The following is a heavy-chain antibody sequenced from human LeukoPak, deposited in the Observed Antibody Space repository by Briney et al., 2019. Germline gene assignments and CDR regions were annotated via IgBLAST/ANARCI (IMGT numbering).Heavy chain of an antibody. D-gene: IGHD2/OR15-2a*01. Sequence: GGSLRLSCAASRFTFSSYWMSWVRQAPGKGLEWVANIKQDGSEKYYVDSVKGRFTISRDNAKNSLYLQMNSLRAEDTAVYYCAREASLSNPWPEYYYYMDVWGKGTTVTISS. V-gene: IGHV3-7*01. CDR2: IKQDGSEK. CDR3: AREASLSNPWPEYYYYMDV. J-gene: IGHJ6*03. CDR1: RFTFSSYW.